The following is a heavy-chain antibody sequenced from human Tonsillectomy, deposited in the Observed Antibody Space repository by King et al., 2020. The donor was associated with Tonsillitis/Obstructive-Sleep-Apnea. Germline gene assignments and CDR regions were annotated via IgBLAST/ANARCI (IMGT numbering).Heavy chain of an antibody. CDR2: ISSSSSYT. D-gene: IGHD2-8*01. V-gene: IGHV3-11*05. Sequence: VQLVESGGGLVKPGGSLRLSCAASGFTFSDYYMSWIRQAPGKGLEWVSYISSSSSYTTYADSVKGRFTISRDNAKNSLYLQMNSLRAEDTAVYYCARPYATDYYYYYYMDVWGKGTTVTVSS. CDR1: GFTFSDYY. CDR3: ARPYATDYYYYYYMDV. J-gene: IGHJ6*03.